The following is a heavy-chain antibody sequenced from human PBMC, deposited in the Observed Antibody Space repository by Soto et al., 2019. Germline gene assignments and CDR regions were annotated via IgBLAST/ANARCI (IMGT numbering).Heavy chain of an antibody. D-gene: IGHD3-10*01. V-gene: IGHV1-69*01. CDR3: ARVLYYGSGSYSPSGMDV. Sequence: QVQLVQSGAEVKKPGSSVKVSCKTSGVSFNNNGIGWVRQAPGHGLEWMGGVSPPFRTSNYARKCQGRIAITADASTGTVNMELSSLTSEDTAQYYCARVLYYGSGSYSPSGMDVWGQGTTVTVSS. CDR2: VSPPFRTS. CDR1: GVSFNNNG. J-gene: IGHJ6*02.